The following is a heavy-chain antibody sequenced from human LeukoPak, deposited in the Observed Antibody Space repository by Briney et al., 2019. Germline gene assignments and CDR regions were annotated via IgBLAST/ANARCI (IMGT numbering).Heavy chain of an antibody. D-gene: IGHD6-19*01. CDR1: GGSISSYY. V-gene: IGHV4-4*07. J-gene: IGHJ3*02. Sequence: SETLSLTCTVSGGSISSYYWSWIRQPAGKGLEWIGRINTSGSTNYNPSLKSRVTMSVDTSKNQFSLKLSSVAAADTAVYYCARCLYSSGWETGAFDIWGQGTMVTVSS. CDR2: INTSGST. CDR3: ARCLYSSGWETGAFDI.